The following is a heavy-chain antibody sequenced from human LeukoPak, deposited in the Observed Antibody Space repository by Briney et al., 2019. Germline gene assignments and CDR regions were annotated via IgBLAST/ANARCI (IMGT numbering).Heavy chain of an antibody. CDR1: GYTFTGYY. Sequence: ASVKVSCKASGYTFTGYYMHWVRQAPGQGLEWMGIINPSGGSTGYAQKFQGRVTMTRDTSTSTVYMELSSLRSEDTAVYYCARDRSSGYFGYWGQGTLVTVSS. V-gene: IGHV1-46*01. CDR3: ARDRSSGYFGY. J-gene: IGHJ4*02. CDR2: INPSGGST. D-gene: IGHD3-22*01.